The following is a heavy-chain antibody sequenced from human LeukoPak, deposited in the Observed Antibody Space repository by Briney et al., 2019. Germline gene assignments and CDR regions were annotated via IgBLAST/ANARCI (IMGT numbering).Heavy chain of an antibody. CDR1: GGSISSGDYY. CDR2: IYYSGST. J-gene: IGHJ2*01. V-gene: IGHV4-30-4*01. CDR3: ARVSGSYYRFWYFDL. D-gene: IGHD1-26*01. Sequence: SETLSLTCTVSGGSISSGDYYWSWIRQPPGKGLEWIGYIYYSGSTYYNPSLKSRVTISVDTSKNQFSLKLSSVTAADTAVYYCARVSGSYYRFWYFDLWGRGTLVTVSS.